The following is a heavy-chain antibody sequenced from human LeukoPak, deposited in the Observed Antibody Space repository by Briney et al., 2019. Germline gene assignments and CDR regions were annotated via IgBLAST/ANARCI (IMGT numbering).Heavy chain of an antibody. Sequence: PGGSLRLSCAASGFTFSSYSMNWVRRAPGKGLEWVSSISSSSRYIYYADSVKGRFTISRDNAKNSLYLQMNSLRAEDTAVYYCARVHSGAFDIWGQGTMVTVSS. CDR2: ISSSSRYI. J-gene: IGHJ3*02. V-gene: IGHV3-21*01. D-gene: IGHD3-3*01. CDR3: ARVHSGAFDI. CDR1: GFTFSSYS.